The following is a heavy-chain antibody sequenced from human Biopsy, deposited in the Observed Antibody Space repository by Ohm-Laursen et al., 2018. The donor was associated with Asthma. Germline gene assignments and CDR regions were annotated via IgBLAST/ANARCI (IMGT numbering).Heavy chain of an antibody. D-gene: IGHD2-2*01. CDR1: GGTFNTYV. CDR3: ARKAGSCISRTCYSLDF. J-gene: IGHJ4*02. CDR2: INSVFCTP. Sequence: SSVKVSCKSLGGTFNTYVIGWVRQAPGKGLEWMGGINSVFCTPTYPQKFQDRVTITADDSTSTVYMELSSLRSEDTAVYYCARKAGSCISRTCYSLDFWGQGTLVTVSS. V-gene: IGHV1-69*01.